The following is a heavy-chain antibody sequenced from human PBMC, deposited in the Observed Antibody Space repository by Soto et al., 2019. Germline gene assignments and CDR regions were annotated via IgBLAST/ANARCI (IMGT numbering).Heavy chain of an antibody. V-gene: IGHV4-39*01. CDR3: ARHALYYYDSSGYQWYFDL. CDR2: IYYSGST. Sequence: QLQLQESGPGLVKPSETLSLTCTVSGGSISSSSYYWGWIRQPPGKGLEWIGSIYYSGSTYYNPSLKSRVTISGDTSKNQFSLKLRSVTAADTAVYYCARHALYYYDSSGYQWYFDLWGRGTLVTVSS. D-gene: IGHD3-22*01. J-gene: IGHJ2*01. CDR1: GGSISSSSYY.